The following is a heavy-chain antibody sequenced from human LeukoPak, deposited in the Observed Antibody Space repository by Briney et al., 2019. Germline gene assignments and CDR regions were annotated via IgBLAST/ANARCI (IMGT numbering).Heavy chain of an antibody. CDR3: ASPGSGYKGTYYYYGMTS. D-gene: IGHD5-12*01. CDR2: INPNSGGT. CDR1: GYTFTGYY. Sequence: ASVKVSCKASGYTFTGYYMHWVRQAPGQGLEWMGWINPNSGGTNYAQKFQGRVTMTRDTSISTAYMELSRLRSDDTAVYYCASPGSGYKGTYYYYGMTSGAKGPRSPSP. J-gene: IGHJ6*02. V-gene: IGHV1-2*02.